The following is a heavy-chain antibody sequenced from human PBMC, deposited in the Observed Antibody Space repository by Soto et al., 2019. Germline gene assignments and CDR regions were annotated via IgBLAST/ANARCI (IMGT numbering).Heavy chain of an antibody. CDR1: GYTFTGYY. V-gene: IGHV1-2*02. J-gene: IGHJ6*02. CDR2: INPNSGGT. Sequence: ASVKVSCKASGYTFTGYYMHWVRQAPGQGLEWMGWINPNSGGTNYAQKFQGRFTMTRDTSISTAYMELSRLRSDDTAVYYCARAGAVRDYYYDGMDVWGQGPTVTVSS. D-gene: IGHD2-8*02. CDR3: ARAGAVRDYYYDGMDV.